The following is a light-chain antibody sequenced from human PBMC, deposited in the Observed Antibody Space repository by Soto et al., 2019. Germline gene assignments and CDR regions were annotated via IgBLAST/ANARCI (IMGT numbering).Light chain of an antibody. J-gene: IGKJ1*01. V-gene: IGKV1-27*01. CDR1: QGISNF. Sequence: DIQMTQSPSSLSASVGDRVTITCRASQGISNFLAWHRQKPGKVPKLLLYASSPLQPGVPSRFSGSGSGTYVTLTITCLQPEDAATYYCQKYNSDPWTLGQGTKGE. CDR2: ASS. CDR3: QKYNSDPWT.